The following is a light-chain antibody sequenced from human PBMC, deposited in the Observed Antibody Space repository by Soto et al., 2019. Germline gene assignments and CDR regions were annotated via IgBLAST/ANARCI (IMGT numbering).Light chain of an antibody. CDR2: GAS. J-gene: IGKJ1*01. CDR1: QSVSSN. CDR3: QQYNNWPPGRT. Sequence: EIVMTQSPATLSVSPGERATLSCRASQSVSSNLDWYQQKPGQAPRLLIYGASTRATGIPARFSGSGSGTEFSLTISSLQSEDLSVYYCQQYNNWPPGRTIGQRTKVEIK. V-gene: IGKV3-15*01.